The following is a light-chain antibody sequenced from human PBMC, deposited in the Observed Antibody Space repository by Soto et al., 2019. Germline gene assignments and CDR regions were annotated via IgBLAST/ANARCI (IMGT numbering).Light chain of an antibody. Sequence: DLQMTQSPSSLSASVGDTVTLTCRASHDIRYDIGWFQQKPGEAPQRLIYAASSVQSGVPSRFSVRRLGTVFTLIITPMRVQSSATFHWCQDNQYTFSYGPGTKVEI. J-gene: IGKJ2*01. CDR1: HDIRYD. CDR2: AAS. V-gene: IGKV1-17*01. CDR3: CQDNQYTFS.